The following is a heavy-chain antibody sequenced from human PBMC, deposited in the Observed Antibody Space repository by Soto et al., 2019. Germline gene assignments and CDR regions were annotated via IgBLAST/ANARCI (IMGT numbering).Heavy chain of an antibody. Sequence: QVQLVQSGAEVKKPGSSVTVSCKASGGTFGNSAISWVRQAPGQGLEWMGGIIPIFPTPHYAQKFQGRVTITADASTSTAYMQLTSLRSEDTAVYYCARDKDRQQLGGNYYYGIDVWGQGTTVTVSS. J-gene: IGHJ6*02. CDR2: IIPIFPTP. D-gene: IGHD3-3*02. V-gene: IGHV1-69*12. CDR1: GGTFGNSA. CDR3: ARDKDRQQLGGNYYYGIDV.